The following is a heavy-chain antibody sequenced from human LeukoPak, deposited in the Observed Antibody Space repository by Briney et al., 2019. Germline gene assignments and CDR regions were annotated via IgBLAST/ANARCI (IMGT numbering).Heavy chain of an antibody. V-gene: IGHV7-4-1*02. CDR1: GYTFTSYA. CDR2: INTNTGNP. D-gene: IGHD2-15*01. J-gene: IGHJ4*02. Sequence: ASVKVSCKASGYTFTSYAMNWVRQAPGQGLEWMGWINTNTGNPTYAQGFTGRFVFSLDTSVSTAYLQISSLKAEDTAVYYCARDKEPRRYCSGGSCAFDYWGQGTLVTVSS. CDR3: ARDKEPRRYCSGGSCAFDY.